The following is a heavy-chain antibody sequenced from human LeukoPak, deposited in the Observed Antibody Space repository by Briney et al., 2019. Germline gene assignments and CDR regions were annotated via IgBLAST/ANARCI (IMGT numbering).Heavy chain of an antibody. V-gene: IGHV4-39*02. Sequence: SKTLSLTCTVSGDSISRSTYYWAWIRQPPGKGLEWIGSVYYGRSPYYNPSLESRATISVDTSKNHFSLKMSSVTAADTAVYYCARSSGTGTFSYWGQGTLVTVSS. CDR2: VYYGRSP. CDR3: ARSSGTGTFSY. D-gene: IGHD6-25*01. J-gene: IGHJ4*02. CDR1: GDSISRSTYY.